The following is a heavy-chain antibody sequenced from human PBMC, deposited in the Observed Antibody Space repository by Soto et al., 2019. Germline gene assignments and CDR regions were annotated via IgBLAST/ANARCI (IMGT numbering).Heavy chain of an antibody. CDR1: GFTFSSYW. Sequence: EVQLVESGGGLVQPGGSLRLSCAASGFTFSSYWMSWVRQAPGKGLEWVANIKQDGSEKYYVDSVKGRFTISRDNAKNSLYLQMNSLRAEDTAVCYCARGRGCSTGCHNFDYWGQGTLVTVSS. CDR3: ARGRGCSTGCHNFDY. D-gene: IGHD2-2*01. V-gene: IGHV3-7*01. J-gene: IGHJ4*02. CDR2: IKQDGSEK.